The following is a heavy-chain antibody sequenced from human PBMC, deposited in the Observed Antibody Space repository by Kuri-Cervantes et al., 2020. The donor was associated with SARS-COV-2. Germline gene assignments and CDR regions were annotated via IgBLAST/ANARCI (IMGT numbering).Heavy chain of an antibody. CDR3: ARDRACSGGSCYSKIPYAPGNWFDP. D-gene: IGHD2-15*01. J-gene: IGHJ5*02. Sequence: SVKVSCKTSGGSFHIYSITWVRQAPGQRLEWMGGIIPTFVAPSYAQTFQGRVTITADESTSTAYMELSSLRSEDTAVYYCARDRACSGGSCYSKIPYAPGNWFDPWGQGTLVTVSS. V-gene: IGHV1-69*13. CDR2: IIPTFVAP. CDR1: GGSFHIYS.